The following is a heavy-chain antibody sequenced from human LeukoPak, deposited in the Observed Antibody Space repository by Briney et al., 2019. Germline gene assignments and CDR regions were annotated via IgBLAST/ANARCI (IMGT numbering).Heavy chain of an antibody. V-gene: IGHV3-7*01. Sequence: PGVSLRLSCVASGFSFDSYWMNWVRQAPGRGLEWVANINHDATEKYYVDSVKGRFTISRDNAKNSLYLQMNSLRAEDTAVYYCARDINYDFWSGYWNFDYWGQGTLVTVSS. CDR1: GFSFDSYW. D-gene: IGHD3-3*01. J-gene: IGHJ4*02. CDR3: ARDINYDFWSGYWNFDY. CDR2: INHDATEK.